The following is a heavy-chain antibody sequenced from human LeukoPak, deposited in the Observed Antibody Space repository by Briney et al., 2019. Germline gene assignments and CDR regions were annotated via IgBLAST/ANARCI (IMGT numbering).Heavy chain of an antibody. Sequence: TGGSLRLSCAASGFTFSSYEMNWVRQAPGKGLEWVSYISSSGSTIYYADSVKGRFTISRDNAKNSLYLQMNSLRAGDTAVYYCARVGQQLADYWGQGTLVTVSS. CDR3: ARVGQQLADY. CDR1: GFTFSSYE. V-gene: IGHV3-48*03. J-gene: IGHJ4*02. CDR2: ISSSGSTI. D-gene: IGHD6-13*01.